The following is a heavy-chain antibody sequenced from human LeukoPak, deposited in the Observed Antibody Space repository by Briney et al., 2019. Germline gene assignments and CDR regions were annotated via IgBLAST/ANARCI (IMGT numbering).Heavy chain of an antibody. CDR3: ARAKDEYSSWGTGCYYMDV. CDR2: IYYSGST. D-gene: IGHD6-6*01. CDR1: GGSISSSSYY. V-gene: IGHV4-39*07. J-gene: IGHJ6*03. Sequence: SETLSLTCTVSGGSISSSSYYWGWIRQPPGKGLEWIGSIYYSGSTYYNPSLKSRVTISVDTSKNQFSLKLSSVTAADTAVYYCARAKDEYSSWGTGCYYMDVWGKGTTVTVSS.